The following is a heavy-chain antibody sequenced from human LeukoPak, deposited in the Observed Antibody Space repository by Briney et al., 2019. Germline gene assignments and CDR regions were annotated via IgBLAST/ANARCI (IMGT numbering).Heavy chain of an antibody. V-gene: IGHV3-30*04. CDR1: GFTFSSFA. D-gene: IGHD5-18*01. J-gene: IGHJ4*02. Sequence: PGRSLRLSCVGSGFTFSSFAMHWVRQAPGKGLEWLAVISYDGSGDKHYADSVRGRFTISRDNSKNTVFLQMNSLRAEDTAVYYCARGYPAMVSAPDYWGQGTLVTVSS. CDR2: ISYDGSGDK. CDR3: ARGYPAMVSAPDY.